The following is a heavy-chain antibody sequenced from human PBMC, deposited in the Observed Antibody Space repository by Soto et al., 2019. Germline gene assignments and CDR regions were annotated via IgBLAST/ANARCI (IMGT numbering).Heavy chain of an antibody. J-gene: IGHJ4*02. Sequence: SETXSLTCAVYGGSFSGYYWSWIRQPPGKGLEWIGEINHSGSTNYNPSLKSRVTISVDTSKNQFSLKLSSVTAADTAVYYCARGGYCSSTSCYGVFDYWGQGTLVTVSS. CDR3: ARGGYCSSTSCYGVFDY. CDR1: GGSFSGYY. D-gene: IGHD2-2*01. V-gene: IGHV4-34*01. CDR2: INHSGST.